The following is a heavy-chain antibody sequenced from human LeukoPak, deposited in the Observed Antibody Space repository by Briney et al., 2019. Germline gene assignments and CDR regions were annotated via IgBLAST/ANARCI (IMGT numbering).Heavy chain of an antibody. D-gene: IGHD1-26*01. Sequence: SETLSLTCTVSGGSISSYYWSWIRQSPGKGLEWIGYIHYSGSTYYNPSLKSRVTISVDTSKNQFSLKLSSVTAADTAVYYCARHGVVGASFDYWGQGTLVTVSS. CDR1: GGSISSYY. CDR2: IHYSGST. J-gene: IGHJ4*02. CDR3: ARHGVVGASFDY. V-gene: IGHV4-59*08.